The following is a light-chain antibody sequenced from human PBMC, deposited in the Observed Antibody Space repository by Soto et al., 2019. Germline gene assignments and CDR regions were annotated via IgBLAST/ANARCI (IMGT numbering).Light chain of an antibody. Sequence: DIVMTQSPDSLAVSLGERATINCRSSQTVLYSSDNKNYLAWYQQRPGQLPKLLIYWASNRQSGVPDRFSGSGSGTDFTLTISSLQAEDVAVYYCQQYYSTPFTFGPGTKVDIK. CDR2: WAS. J-gene: IGKJ3*01. CDR1: QTVLYSSDNKNY. CDR3: QQYYSTPFT. V-gene: IGKV4-1*01.